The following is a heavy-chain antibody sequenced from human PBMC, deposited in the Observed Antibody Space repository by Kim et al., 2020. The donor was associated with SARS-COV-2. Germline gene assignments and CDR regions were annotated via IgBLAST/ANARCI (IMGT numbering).Heavy chain of an antibody. V-gene: IGHV4-61*01. CDR2: IYYSGST. D-gene: IGHD3-3*01. CDR3: ARERRDSNGVGWFDP. CDR1: GGSVSSGSYY. Sequence: SETLSLTCTVSGGSVSSGSYYWSWIRQPPGKGLEWIGYIYYSGSTNYNPSLKSRVTISVDTSKNQFSLKLSSVTAADTAVYYCARERRDSNGVGWFDPWGQGTLVTVSS. J-gene: IGHJ5*02.